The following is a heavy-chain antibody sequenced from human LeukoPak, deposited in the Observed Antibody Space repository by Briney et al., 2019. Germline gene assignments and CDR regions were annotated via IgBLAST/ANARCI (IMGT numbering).Heavy chain of an antibody. CDR1: GGTFSSYA. CDR3: ARDNSVGDNAWWFNP. CDR2: INPTGGST. Sequence: ASVKVSCKASGGTFSSYAISWVRQAPGQGLEWMGLINPTGGSTGYAQKFQGRVTMTRDMSTSTDYMELSSLRSEDTAIYYCARDNSVGDNAWWFNPWGQGTLVTVSS. D-gene: IGHD1-26*01. V-gene: IGHV1-46*01. J-gene: IGHJ5*02.